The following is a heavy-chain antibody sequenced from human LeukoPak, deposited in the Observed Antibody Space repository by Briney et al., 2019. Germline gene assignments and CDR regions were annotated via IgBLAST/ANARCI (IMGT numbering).Heavy chain of an antibody. V-gene: IGHV4-34*01. CDR1: GGSFSGYY. CDR3: ARGTTHSGYSSGWYPLTFFDY. Sequence: ASETLSLTCAVYGGSFSGYYWSWIRQPPGKGLEWIGEINHSGSTNYNPSLKSRVTISVDTSKNQFSLKLSSVTAADTAVYYCARGTTHSGYSSGWYPLTFFDYWGQGTLVTVSS. D-gene: IGHD6-19*01. J-gene: IGHJ4*02. CDR2: INHSGST.